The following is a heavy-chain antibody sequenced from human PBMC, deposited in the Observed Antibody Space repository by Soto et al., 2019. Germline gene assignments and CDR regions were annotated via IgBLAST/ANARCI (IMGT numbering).Heavy chain of an antibody. CDR3: TRDSSYYGAGRGVLDY. Sequence: VRLVESGGGLVQPGRSLRLSCAVSGFSISNNYISWVRQARGQGLDWVSAINSDGRTYYADSVQGRFTVSRDTSRNTVYLQMNNLRVDDSAVYHCTRDSSYYGAGRGVLDYWGQGAPVTVSS. V-gene: IGHV3-66*01. CDR2: INSDGRT. D-gene: IGHD3-10*01. CDR1: GFSISNNY. J-gene: IGHJ4*02.